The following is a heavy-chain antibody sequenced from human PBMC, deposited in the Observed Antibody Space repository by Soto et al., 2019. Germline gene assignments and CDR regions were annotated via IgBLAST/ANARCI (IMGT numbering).Heavy chain of an antibody. J-gene: IGHJ4*02. V-gene: IGHV3-7*05. CDR2: IKQDGSEK. D-gene: IGHD3-22*01. CDR3: ARDKAQYYYDSSGGSDY. Sequence: EVQLVESGGGLVQPGGSLRLSCAASGFTFSSYWMSWVRQAPGKGLEWVANIKQDGSEKYYVDSVKGRFTISRDNAKNSLYLQMNSLRAEDTAVYYCARDKAQYYYDSSGGSDYWGQGTLVTVSS. CDR1: GFTFSSYW.